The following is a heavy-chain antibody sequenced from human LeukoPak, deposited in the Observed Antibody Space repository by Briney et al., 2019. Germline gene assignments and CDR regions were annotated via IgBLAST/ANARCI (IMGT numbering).Heavy chain of an antibody. Sequence: KPSETLSLTCTVSGDSISTSNSYWGWIRQPPGKGLEWIGHIYTSGFTSYNPSLKSRVTISVDTSKNQFSLKLTSVTAADTAVYYCAREATVWGQGTLVTVSS. V-gene: IGHV4-61*05. D-gene: IGHD4-17*01. CDR3: AREATV. CDR1: GDSISTSNSY. CDR2: IYTSGFT. J-gene: IGHJ4*02.